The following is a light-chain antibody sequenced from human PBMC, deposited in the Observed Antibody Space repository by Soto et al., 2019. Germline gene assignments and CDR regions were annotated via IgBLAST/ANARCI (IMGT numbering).Light chain of an antibody. J-gene: IGKJ5*01. CDR3: QHLNTYPTT. CDR1: QAISTH. Sequence: IPLTQSPSSLSASVGDRVTISCRASQAISTHLAWFAQKPGRAPQLLIYAASTLHSGVPSRFSGSGSGTDFTLTISSLQPEDFATYYCQHLNTYPTTFGPGTRLDIK. V-gene: IGKV1-9*01. CDR2: AAS.